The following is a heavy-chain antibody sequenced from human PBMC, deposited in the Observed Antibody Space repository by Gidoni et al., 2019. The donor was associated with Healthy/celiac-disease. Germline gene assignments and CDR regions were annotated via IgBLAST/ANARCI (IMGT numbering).Heavy chain of an antibody. CDR2: IIPIFGTA. Sequence: QVQLVQSGAEVKKPGSSVKVSCKASGGTCSSYASSWVRQAPGQGLECMGGIIPIFGTANYAQKFQGRVTITADESTSTAYMELSSLRSEDTAVYYCARGPYYYGSGSYSITFWYFDYWGQGTLVTVSS. V-gene: IGHV1-69*01. D-gene: IGHD3-10*01. CDR3: ARGPYYYGSGSYSITFWYFDY. J-gene: IGHJ4*02. CDR1: GGTCSSYA.